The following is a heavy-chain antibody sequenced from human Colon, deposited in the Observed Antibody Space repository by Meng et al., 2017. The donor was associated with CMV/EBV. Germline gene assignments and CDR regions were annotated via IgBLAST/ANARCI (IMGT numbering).Heavy chain of an antibody. D-gene: IGHD3-22*01. Sequence: KGACKAAGHSFTDHYIHWVRQAPGQGLEWMGRINPNSGGTDYAKKFQGRVSVTRDTSITTAYMELSGLQSDDTAVFYCARGDSNLDYWGQGTLVTVSS. J-gene: IGHJ4*02. CDR2: INPNSGGT. CDR3: ARGDSNLDY. V-gene: IGHV1-2*06. CDR1: GHSFTDHY.